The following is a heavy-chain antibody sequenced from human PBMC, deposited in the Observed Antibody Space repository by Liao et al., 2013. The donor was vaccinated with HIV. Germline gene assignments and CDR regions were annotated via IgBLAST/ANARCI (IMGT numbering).Heavy chain of an antibody. Sequence: QVQLQESGPGLVKPSQTLSLTCTVSGGSISSGSYYWSWIRQPAGKGLEWIGRIYTGMSTTGTTNYNPSLKSRVSISADTSSNHVSLKLTSVTAADTAVYYCAREGEGLLLWFGELLAPSNYWYFDLWGRGTLVTVSS. J-gene: IGHJ2*01. D-gene: IGHD3-10*01. CDR3: AREGEGLLLWFGELLAPSNYWYFDL. V-gene: IGHV4-61*02. CDR1: GGSISSGSYY. CDR2: IYTGMSTTGTT.